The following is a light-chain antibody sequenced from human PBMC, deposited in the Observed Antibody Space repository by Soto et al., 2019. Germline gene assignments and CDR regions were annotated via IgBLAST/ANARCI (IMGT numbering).Light chain of an antibody. V-gene: IGKV3-15*01. Sequence: EIVMTQSPATLSVSPGEKATISCRASQSLNNNLAWYQQKPGQGPRLLIYFASTRATGIPARFSGSGSGTEFSLTISSQQSEDFASYYCQQYSACPLTFGGGTKVETK. CDR3: QQYSACPLT. J-gene: IGKJ4*01. CDR1: QSLNNN. CDR2: FAS.